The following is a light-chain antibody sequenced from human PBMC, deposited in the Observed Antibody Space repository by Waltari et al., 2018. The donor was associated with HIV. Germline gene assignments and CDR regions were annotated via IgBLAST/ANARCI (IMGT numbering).Light chain of an antibody. J-gene: IGLJ2*01. CDR3: QAWDSSAGV. V-gene: IGLV3-1*01. Sequence: SYELTQPHSVSVSPGQTASITCSGDKLGDKYACWYQQKPGQSPVLVIYQDSKRPSGIPDRFSGSNSGNTATLTISGTQAMDEADYYCQAWDSSAGVFGGGTKLTVL. CDR1: KLGDKY. CDR2: QDS.